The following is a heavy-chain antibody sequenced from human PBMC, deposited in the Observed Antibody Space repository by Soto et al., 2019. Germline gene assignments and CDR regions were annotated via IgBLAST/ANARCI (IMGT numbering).Heavy chain of an antibody. J-gene: IGHJ6*02. CDR2: IYPGDSDT. V-gene: IGHV5-51*01. CDR1: XYSFTGHW. Sequence: GESLNICCXGSXYSFTGHWIGWVRQMPVKGLEWMGIIYPGDSDTRYSPSFQGQVTISADKSISTAYLQWSSLKASDTAMYYCARFAHLGRVVVVAASGMEVWGQGTTVTVSS. D-gene: IGHD2-15*01. CDR3: ARFAHLGRVVVVAASGMEV.